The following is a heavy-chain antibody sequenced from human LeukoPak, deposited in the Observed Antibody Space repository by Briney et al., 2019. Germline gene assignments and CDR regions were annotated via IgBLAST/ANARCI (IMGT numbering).Heavy chain of an antibody. J-gene: IGHJ3*02. CDR2: MSGSGGST. CDR3: AKDREYSYVYDAFDI. Sequence: GGSLRLSCAASGFTFSIYAMSWVRQAPGKGLEWVSGMSGSGGSTYYADSVKGRSTISRDNSKNTLYLQMNTLRAEDTAVYYCAKDREYSYVYDAFDIWGQGTLVTVSS. V-gene: IGHV3-23*01. CDR1: GFTFSIYA. D-gene: IGHD3-16*01.